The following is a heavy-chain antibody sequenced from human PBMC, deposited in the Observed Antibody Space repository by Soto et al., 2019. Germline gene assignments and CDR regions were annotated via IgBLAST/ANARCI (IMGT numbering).Heavy chain of an antibody. Sequence: GGSLRLSCAASGFTFSSYAMSWVRQAPGKGLEWVSAISGSGGSTYYADSVKGRFTISRDNSKNTLYLQMNSLRAEDTAVYYCAKDPIGRYYDFWSGYFPKYGMDVWGQGTTVTVSS. J-gene: IGHJ6*02. CDR3: AKDPIGRYYDFWSGYFPKYGMDV. CDR2: ISGSGGST. V-gene: IGHV3-23*01. CDR1: GFTFSSYA. D-gene: IGHD3-3*01.